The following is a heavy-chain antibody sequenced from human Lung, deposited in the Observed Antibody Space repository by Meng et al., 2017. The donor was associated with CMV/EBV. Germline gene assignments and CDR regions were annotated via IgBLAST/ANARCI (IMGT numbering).Heavy chain of an antibody. D-gene: IGHD2-2*01. V-gene: IGHV4-4*07. CDR2: IYSSGLT. CDR3: VRLAPDVNYFDN. CDR1: GGSVIDYY. J-gene: IGHJ4*02. Sequence: QGHRVVSGPGLVKPTETLSLSFSVSGGSVIDYYWNWIRQPAGKGLEWIGRIYSSGLTHYNPSLENRITMSVDTSKNHFSLDLTSVTAADTARYYCVRLAPDVNYFDNWGQGTLVTVSS.